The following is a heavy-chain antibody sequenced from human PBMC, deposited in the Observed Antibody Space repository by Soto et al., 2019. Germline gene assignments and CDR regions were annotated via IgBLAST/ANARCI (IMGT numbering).Heavy chain of an antibody. Sequence: SETLSLTCTVSGGSISSNNYYWSWIRQPPGKGLEWIGYIYYSGSTYYNPSLKSRVTISVDTSKNQFSLKLSSVTAADTAVYYCARVGDRAMAVSDWGQGTLVTVSS. V-gene: IGHV4-30-4*01. CDR1: GGSISSNNYY. J-gene: IGHJ4*02. CDR3: ARVGDRAMAVSD. D-gene: IGHD5-18*01. CDR2: IYYSGST.